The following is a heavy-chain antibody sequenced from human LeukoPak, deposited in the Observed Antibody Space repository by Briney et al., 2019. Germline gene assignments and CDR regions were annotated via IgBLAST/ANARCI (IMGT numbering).Heavy chain of an antibody. Sequence: ASVKVSCKASGYTFTSYGISWVRQAPGQGLEWMGWISVYNGNTNYAQKLQGRVTMTTDTSTTTAYMELRSLRSDDTAVYYCGRDVAEGGETVTMGYYWGEGTLVTVSS. CDR2: ISVYNGNT. CDR1: GYTFTSYG. D-gene: IGHD4-17*01. V-gene: IGHV1-18*01. J-gene: IGHJ4*02. CDR3: GRDVAEGGETVTMGYY.